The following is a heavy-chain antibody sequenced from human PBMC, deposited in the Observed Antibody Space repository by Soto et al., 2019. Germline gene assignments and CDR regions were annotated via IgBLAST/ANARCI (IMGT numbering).Heavy chain of an antibody. J-gene: IGHJ4*02. Sequence: EVRLLESGGGLVQPGGSLKLSCAASGFTFSSYAMGWLRQAPGTGPEWVAFVDGSGDGTSFADSVKGRFTISRDNSKNSLYLHMNSLRAEDTAIYYCAKEMVAAAYVETSPFDLWGQGTLVTVSS. D-gene: IGHD2-15*01. CDR3: AKEMVAAAYVETSPFDL. V-gene: IGHV3-23*01. CDR1: GFTFSSYA. CDR2: VDGSGDGT.